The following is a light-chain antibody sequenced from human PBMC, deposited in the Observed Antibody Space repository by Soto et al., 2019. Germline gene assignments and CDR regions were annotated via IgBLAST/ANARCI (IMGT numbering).Light chain of an antibody. V-gene: IGLV1-44*01. Sequence: QSVLTQPPSASGTPGQRVTISCSGSSSNIGHNSVNWYQQLPGTAPKLLIYSNSHRPSGVPDRFSGSKSGTSASLAISGLQSEDEADYYCGAWDDSLTGSWVFGGRTKVTVL. CDR1: SSNIGHNS. CDR3: GAWDDSLTGSWV. J-gene: IGLJ3*02. CDR2: SNS.